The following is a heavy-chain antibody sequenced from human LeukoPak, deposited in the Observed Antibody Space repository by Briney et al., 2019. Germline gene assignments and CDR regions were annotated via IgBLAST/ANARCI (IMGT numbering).Heavy chain of an antibody. D-gene: IGHD6-19*01. V-gene: IGHV4-34*01. CDR1: GGSFSGYY. Sequence: PSETLSLTCAVYGGSFSGYYWSWIRQPPGKGLECIGEVNHSGSTNYNPSLKSRVTISVDTSKNQFSLKLSSVTAADTAVYYCAREQWLTPGVQEGAFDIWGQGTMVTVSS. CDR2: VNHSGST. J-gene: IGHJ3*02. CDR3: AREQWLTPGVQEGAFDI.